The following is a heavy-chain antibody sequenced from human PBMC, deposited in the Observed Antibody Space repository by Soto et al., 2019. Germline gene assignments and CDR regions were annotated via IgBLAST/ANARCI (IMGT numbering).Heavy chain of an antibody. D-gene: IGHD6-13*01. CDR3: ARAGVPAALDY. CDR2: ISYDGDNE. V-gene: IGHV3-30*03. CDR1: GFTFSNYA. J-gene: IGHJ4*02. Sequence: PGGSLRLSCAASGFTFSNYAMHWVCQAPGKGLEWLAIISYDGDNEYYADSVRGRFTISRDNSKNTLYLQMNSLRAEDTAVYYCARAGVPAALDYWGQGTLVTVSS.